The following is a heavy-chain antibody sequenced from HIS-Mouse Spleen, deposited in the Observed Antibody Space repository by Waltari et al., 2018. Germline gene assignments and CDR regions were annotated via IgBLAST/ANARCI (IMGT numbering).Heavy chain of an antibody. Sequence: QLQLQESGPGLVTPSETLSLTCTVSGGSISSSSYYWGWIRQPPGKGLEWIGSIYYSGSTYYNPSLKSRVTISVDTSKNQFSLKLSSVTAADTAVYYCARQGGYCSSTSCNDYWGQGTLVTVSS. D-gene: IGHD2-2*01. CDR2: IYYSGST. V-gene: IGHV4-39*01. CDR1: GGSISSSSYY. J-gene: IGHJ4*02. CDR3: ARQGGYCSSTSCNDY.